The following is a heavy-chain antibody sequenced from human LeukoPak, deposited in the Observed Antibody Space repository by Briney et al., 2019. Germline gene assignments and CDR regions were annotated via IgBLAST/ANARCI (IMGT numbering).Heavy chain of an antibody. V-gene: IGHV3-21*01. CDR2: ISSSSSYR. D-gene: IGHD5-18*01. CDR3: ARESHADTAMVNDY. J-gene: IGHJ4*02. CDR1: GFTFSTYS. Sequence: GGSPRLSCAASGFTFSTYSMNWVRQAPGKGLEWVSSISSSSSYRYYADSVKVRFTISRDNAKNSLYLQMNSLRAEDTALYYCARESHADTAMVNDYWGQGTLVTVSS.